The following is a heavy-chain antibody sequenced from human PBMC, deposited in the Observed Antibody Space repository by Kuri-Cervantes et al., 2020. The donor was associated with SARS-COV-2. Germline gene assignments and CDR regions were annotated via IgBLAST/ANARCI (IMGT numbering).Heavy chain of an antibody. J-gene: IGHJ5*02. CDR3: ARESGSYPENWFDP. Sequence: SVKVSCKASGGTFSSYAISWVRQAPGQGLEWMGGIIPIFGTANYAQKFQGRVTITADKSTSTAYMELSSLRSEDTAVHYCARESGSYPENWFDPWGQGTLVTVSS. V-gene: IGHV1-69*06. D-gene: IGHD1-26*01. CDR1: GGTFSSYA. CDR2: IIPIFGTA.